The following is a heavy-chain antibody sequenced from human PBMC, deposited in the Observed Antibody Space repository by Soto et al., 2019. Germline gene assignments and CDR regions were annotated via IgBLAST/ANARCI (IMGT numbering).Heavy chain of an antibody. Sequence: GESLKISCKGSGYSFTSYWISWVRQMPGKGLEWMGRIDPSDSYTNYSPSFQGHVTISADKSISTAYLQRSSLKASHTAMYYCTWRSGWPSYYSVMDERAYGTMVTV. J-gene: IGHJ6*02. CDR3: TWRSGWPSYYSVMDE. D-gene: IGHD6-19*01. CDR2: IDPSDSYT. CDR1: GYSFTSYW. V-gene: IGHV5-10-1*01.